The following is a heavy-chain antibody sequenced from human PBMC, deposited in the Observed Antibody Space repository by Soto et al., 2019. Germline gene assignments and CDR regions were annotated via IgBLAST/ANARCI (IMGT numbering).Heavy chain of an antibody. CDR1: GFTFSSYA. D-gene: IGHD2-15*01. J-gene: IGHJ5*01. CDR3: AKTDRLLFDRDWFAS. V-gene: IGHV3-23*01. Sequence: GGSLRLSCAASGFTFSSYAMSWVRQAPGKGLEWVSAISGSGGSTYYADSVKGRFTISRDNSKNTLYLQMNSLRAEDTAVYYCAKTDRLLFDRDWFASWAQGTLVTVSS. CDR2: ISGSGGST.